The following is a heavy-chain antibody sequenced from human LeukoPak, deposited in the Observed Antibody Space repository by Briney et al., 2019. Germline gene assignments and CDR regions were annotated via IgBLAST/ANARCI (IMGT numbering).Heavy chain of an antibody. V-gene: IGHV5-51*01. D-gene: IGHD6-19*01. Sequence: GESLKISCEVSGYSFTSYWIGWVRQMPGKGLEWIGIIYPGDSDIRYSPSFQGQVTISADKSICTAYVEWSSLKASDTAMYYCARFSYKKYRNGWFYFDYWGQGTLVTVSS. CDR3: ARFSYKKYRNGWFYFDY. CDR2: IYPGDSDI. J-gene: IGHJ4*02. CDR1: GYSFTSYW.